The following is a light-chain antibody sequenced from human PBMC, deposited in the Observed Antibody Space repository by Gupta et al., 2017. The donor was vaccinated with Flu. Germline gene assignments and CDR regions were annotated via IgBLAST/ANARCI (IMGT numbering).Light chain of an antibody. J-gene: IGKJ1*01. CDR1: QSISSW. V-gene: IGKV1-5*03. Sequence: DIQMTQSPSTLSVSVGDRVTITCRASQSISSWLAWYQQKPGKAPKLLIYKASSLESGVPSRFSGSGSGTDSTLTISSLQPDDFATYYCQQYNSYSRTFGQGTKVEIK. CDR2: KAS. CDR3: QQYNSYSRT.